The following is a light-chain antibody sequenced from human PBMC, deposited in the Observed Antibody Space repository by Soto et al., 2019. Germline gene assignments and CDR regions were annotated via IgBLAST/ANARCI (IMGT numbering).Light chain of an antibody. J-gene: IGKJ4*01. CDR1: QTITSN. Sequence: EIVMTQSPVTLSLSPGDTATLSCRASQTITSNLAWYQQKPGQPPRLLIYGASTRATGIPARFSGSGSGTEFTLTITTLQSEDFEVYYCQQYSSWVTFGGGTQLEI. CDR2: GAS. V-gene: IGKV3-15*01. CDR3: QQYSSWVT.